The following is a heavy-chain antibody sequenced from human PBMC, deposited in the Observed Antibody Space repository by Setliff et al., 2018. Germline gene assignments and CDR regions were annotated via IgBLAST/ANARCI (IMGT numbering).Heavy chain of an antibody. V-gene: IGHV4-39*07. Sequence: SETLSLTCTVSGGSVSDSTYYWGWVRQPPGKGLEWIGSIYYSGSTNYNPSLKSRVSISVDTSRDQFSLKLISMTAADTAVYYCARGRNIAARLLDSWGQGTLVTVSS. CDR1: GGSVSDSTYY. J-gene: IGHJ4*02. D-gene: IGHD6-6*01. CDR3: ARGRNIAARLLDS. CDR2: IYYSGST.